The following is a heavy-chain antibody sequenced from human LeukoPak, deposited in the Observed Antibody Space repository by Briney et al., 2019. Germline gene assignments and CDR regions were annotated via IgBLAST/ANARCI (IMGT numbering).Heavy chain of an antibody. CDR3: ARRLTQYDCFDP. D-gene: IGHD2-2*01. CDR2: TYYRSTWYN. Sequence: SQTLSLTCALSGDSFSSNSVTWHWLRQSPSGGLEWLGRTYYRSTWYNDYAVSVRGRITVNPDTSKNQFSLHLNSVTPEDTAVYYCARRLTQYDCFDPWGQGSLVTVSS. V-gene: IGHV6-1*01. CDR1: GDSFSSNSVT. J-gene: IGHJ5*02.